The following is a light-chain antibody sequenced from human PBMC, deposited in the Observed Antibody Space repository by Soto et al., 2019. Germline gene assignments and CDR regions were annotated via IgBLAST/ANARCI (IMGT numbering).Light chain of an antibody. CDR1: QSVSGN. CDR2: GAS. CDR3: QQYNNWPPIT. Sequence: EIVMTQSPATLSVSPGERATLSCRASQSVSGNLAWYQQKPGQAPRLLIYGASTRATGIPARFSGSGSGTEFTLNMSSLQSEDFVVYYCQQYNNWPPITFGQGTRLEIK. J-gene: IGKJ5*01. V-gene: IGKV3-15*01.